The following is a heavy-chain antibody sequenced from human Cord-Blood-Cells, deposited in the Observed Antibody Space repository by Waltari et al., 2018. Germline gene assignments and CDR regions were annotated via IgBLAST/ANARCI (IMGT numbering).Heavy chain of an antibody. CDR1: GYTFTGYY. CDR3: ARVARYCTGGVCYWYFDL. V-gene: IGHV1-2*06. Sequence: QVQLVQSGAEVKKPGASVKVSCKASGYTFTGYYMHWVRQAPGQGLEWMGRINPNRGGTNYAKKFQGRVTMTRDTSISTAYMELSRLRSDDTAVYYCARVARYCTGGVCYWYFDLWGRGTLVTVSS. J-gene: IGHJ2*01. CDR2: INPNRGGT. D-gene: IGHD2-8*02.